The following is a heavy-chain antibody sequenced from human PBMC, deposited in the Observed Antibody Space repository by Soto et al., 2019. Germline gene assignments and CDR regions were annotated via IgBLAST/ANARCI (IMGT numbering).Heavy chain of an antibody. V-gene: IGHV3-23*01. Sequence: SLRLSCVASGFTFDDYAMNWVRQAPGKGLEWVGGISGRGGRTFFGDSVKGHLTISRDNSKNTVYLQMDNLRVEDTATYYCAKPSAYGDYAGSFDFWGQGTLVTVSS. CDR2: ISGRGGRT. J-gene: IGHJ4*02. D-gene: IGHD4-17*01. CDR1: GFTFDDYA. CDR3: AKPSAYGDYAGSFDF.